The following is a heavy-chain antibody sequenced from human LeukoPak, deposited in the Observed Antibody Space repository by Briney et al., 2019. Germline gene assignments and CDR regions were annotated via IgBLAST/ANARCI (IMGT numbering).Heavy chain of an antibody. D-gene: IGHD3-22*01. V-gene: IGHV3-48*03. Sequence: GGSLRLSCAASGFTFSSYEMNWVRQAPGKGLEWVSYISSSGSTIYYADSVKGRFTISRDNAKNSLYLQMNSLRAEDTAVYYCASSRYDSSGYYGIIAYWGQGTLVTVSS. J-gene: IGHJ4*02. CDR2: ISSSGSTI. CDR3: ASSRYDSSGYYGIIAY. CDR1: GFTFSSYE.